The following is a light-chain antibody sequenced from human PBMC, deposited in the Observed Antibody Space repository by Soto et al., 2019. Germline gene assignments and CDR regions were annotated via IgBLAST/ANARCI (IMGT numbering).Light chain of an antibody. CDR2: GAS. CDR1: QSVNSN. Sequence: KVMTQSPATLSGSPGEIATLSFRASQSVNSNLAWYQQKPGQAPRLLIYGASTRATGIPARFSGSGSGTDFTLTISSLEPDDFATYYCQHYNSYSEAFGQGTKVDIK. V-gene: IGKV3-15*01. J-gene: IGKJ1*01. CDR3: QHYNSYSEA.